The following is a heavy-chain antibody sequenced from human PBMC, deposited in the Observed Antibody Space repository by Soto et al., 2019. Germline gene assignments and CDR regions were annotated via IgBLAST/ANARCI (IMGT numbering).Heavy chain of an antibody. V-gene: IGHV1-69*13. D-gene: IGHD3-3*01. CDR1: GGTFSSYA. CDR3: ARDTMTPYAFDI. J-gene: IGHJ3*02. Sequence: ASVKVSCKASGGTFSSYALRWVRQAPGQGLEWMGGIIPIFGTANYAQKFQGRVTTTADESTSTAYMELSSLRSEDTAVYYCARDTMTPYAFDIWGQGTMVTVS. CDR2: IIPIFGTA.